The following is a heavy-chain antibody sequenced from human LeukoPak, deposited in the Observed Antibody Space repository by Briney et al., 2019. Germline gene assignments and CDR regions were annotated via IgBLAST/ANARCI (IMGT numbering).Heavy chain of an antibody. CDR2: IYSAGTT. CDR3: AGGAAITARLVY. Sequence: GGSLRLSCAASGFTVSSNYMSWVRQAPGKGLEWVSGIYSAGTTYYADFVKGRFTISRDSSKNTLFLQMSNLRAEDTAVYYCAGGAAITARLVYWGQGTLVPVSS. D-gene: IGHD6-6*01. J-gene: IGHJ4*02. CDR1: GFTVSSNY. V-gene: IGHV3-53*01.